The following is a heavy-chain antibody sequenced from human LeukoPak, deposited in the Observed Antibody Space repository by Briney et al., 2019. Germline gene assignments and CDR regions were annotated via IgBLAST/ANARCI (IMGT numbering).Heavy chain of an antibody. CDR1: GYSFSNYW. Sequence: GESLKISCKGSGYSFSNYWIGWVRQMPGKGLESMGIIHPGDSDTRYSPSFQGQVTISADKSINTAYLQWSSLKASDTDMYYCARHRVLPSGRWYDYWGQGTLVTVSS. CDR2: IHPGDSDT. D-gene: IGHD2-2*01. J-gene: IGHJ4*02. V-gene: IGHV5-51*01. CDR3: ARHRVLPSGRWYDY.